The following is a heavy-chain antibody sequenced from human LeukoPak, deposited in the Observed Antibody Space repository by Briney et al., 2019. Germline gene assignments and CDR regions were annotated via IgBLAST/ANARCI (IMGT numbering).Heavy chain of an antibody. CDR3: AATTVTTWPDSGWFDP. CDR1: GGSISSYY. V-gene: IGHV4-59*08. CDR2: IYYSGST. D-gene: IGHD4-17*01. J-gene: IGHJ5*02. Sequence: PSETLSLTRTVSGGSISSYYWSWIRQPPGKGLEWIGYIYYSGSTNYDPSLKSRVTISEDTSKNQVSLKLSSVTAADTAVYYCAATTVTTWPDSGWFDPWGQGTLVTVSS.